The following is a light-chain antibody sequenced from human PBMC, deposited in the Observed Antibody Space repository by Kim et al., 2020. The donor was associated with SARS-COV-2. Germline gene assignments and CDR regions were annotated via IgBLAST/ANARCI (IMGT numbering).Light chain of an antibody. Sequence: VSPGQTASISCSGDKLGDKYACWYQQKPGQAPVLVIYQDSKRPSGIPERFSGSNSGNTATLTISGTQAMDEADYYCQAWDSSTVVFGGGTKLTVL. CDR2: QDS. J-gene: IGLJ2*01. CDR1: KLGDKY. V-gene: IGLV3-1*01. CDR3: QAWDSSTVV.